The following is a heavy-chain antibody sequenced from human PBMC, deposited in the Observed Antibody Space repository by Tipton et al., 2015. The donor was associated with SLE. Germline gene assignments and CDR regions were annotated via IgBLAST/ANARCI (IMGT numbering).Heavy chain of an antibody. Sequence: QLEQSGAEVKRPGSSVKVSCKASGGILRDYAISWVRQAPGQGLEWMGGIVPFLGRPNYAQKFQGRVTISADESSTTVYMELSSLRSDDTAVYFCARGGFSNSWRFDYWGQGTVVTVSS. D-gene: IGHD6-13*01. CDR3: ARGGFSNSWRFDY. J-gene: IGHJ4*02. CDR1: GGILRDYA. V-gene: IGHV1-69*01. CDR2: IVPFLGRP.